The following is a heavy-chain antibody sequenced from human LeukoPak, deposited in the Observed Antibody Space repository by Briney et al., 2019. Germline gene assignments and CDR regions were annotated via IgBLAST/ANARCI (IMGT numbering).Heavy chain of an antibody. J-gene: IGHJ4*02. Sequence: SETLSLTCTVSGGSISSYYWSWIRQPPGKGLEWIGYIYTSGSTNYNPSLKSRVTISVDTSKNQFSLKLSSVTAADTAVYYCARSRRDLSVDYWAREPWSPSPQ. CDR2: IYTSGST. CDR3: ARSRRDLSVDY. D-gene: IGHD3/OR15-3a*01. V-gene: IGHV4-4*09. CDR1: GGSISSYY.